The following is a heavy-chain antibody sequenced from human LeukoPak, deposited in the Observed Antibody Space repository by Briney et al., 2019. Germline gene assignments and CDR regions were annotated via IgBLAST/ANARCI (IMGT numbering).Heavy chain of an antibody. V-gene: IGHV3-7*01. J-gene: IGHJ4*02. CDR1: GFAFTIKW. CDR3: ARESREGLNPVLSFDY. Sequence: PGGSLRLSCNASGFAFTIKWKSWVRQAPGKGLEWVGYIKPDGSDKYYVDSVGGRFTLSGVNAQDSLYLQMNSLRDEASGVYYCARESREGLNPVLSFDYWGQGTHVTVSS. CDR2: IKPDGSDK. D-gene: IGHD5-24*01.